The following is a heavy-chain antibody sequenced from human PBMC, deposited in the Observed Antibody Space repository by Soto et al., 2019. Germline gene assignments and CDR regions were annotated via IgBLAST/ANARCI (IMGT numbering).Heavy chain of an antibody. J-gene: IGHJ4*02. Sequence: QVQLQESGPGLVKPSETLSLTCTVSGGSISSYYWSWIRQPPGKGLEWIGYIYYSGSTNYNPSLKSRVTISVDTSKNQFSLKLSSVTAADTAVYYCAGEQPPYYYDSSGSAAEYWGQGTLVTVSS. CDR3: AGEQPPYYYDSSGSAAEY. V-gene: IGHV4-59*08. D-gene: IGHD3-22*01. CDR1: GGSISSYY. CDR2: IYYSGST.